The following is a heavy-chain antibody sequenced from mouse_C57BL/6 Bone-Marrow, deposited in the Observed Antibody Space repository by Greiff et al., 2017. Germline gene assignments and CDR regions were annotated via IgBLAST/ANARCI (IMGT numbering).Heavy chain of an antibody. CDR1: GFTFSSYG. V-gene: IGHV5-6*01. CDR3: ARQPLKDAMDY. CDR2: ISSGGGYT. J-gene: IGHJ4*01. Sequence: EVHLVESGGDLVKPGGSLKLSCAASGFTFSSYGMSWVRQTPDKRLEWVATISSGGGYTYYPDSVKGRFTISRDNAKNTPYLQMSSLKSEDTAVYYCARQPLKDAMDYWGQGTSVTVSS. D-gene: IGHD1-3*01.